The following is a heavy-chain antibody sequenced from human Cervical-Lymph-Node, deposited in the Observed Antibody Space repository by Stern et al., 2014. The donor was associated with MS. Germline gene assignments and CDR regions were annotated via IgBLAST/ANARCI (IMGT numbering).Heavy chain of an antibody. CDR2: IWYDGNKK. Sequence: QVQLVQSGGGVVQPGRSLRLSCAASGFTFSNYGMHWVRQAPGKGLEGLAVIWYDGNKKDYADSVKGRFTISRDNSKNTLFLQMSSLTAEDTALYYCARGNWNYEGMGYWGQGTLVTVSS. D-gene: IGHD1-7*01. CDR1: GFTFSNYG. J-gene: IGHJ4*02. CDR3: ARGNWNYEGMGY. V-gene: IGHV3-33*01.